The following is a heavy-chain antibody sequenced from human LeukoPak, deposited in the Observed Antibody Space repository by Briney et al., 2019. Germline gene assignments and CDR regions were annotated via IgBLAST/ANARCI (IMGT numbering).Heavy chain of an antibody. CDR2: ISYDGSNK. CDR3: ARAAEAMVTSYFDY. D-gene: IGHD5-18*01. CDR1: GFTFSTYV. Sequence: GGSLRLSCAASGFTFSTYVHWVRQAPGKGLEWVAVISYDGSNKYYADSVKGRFTISRDNSKNTLYLQMNSLRAEDTAVYYCARAAEAMVTSYFDYWGQGTLVTVSS. V-gene: IGHV3-30*04. J-gene: IGHJ4*02.